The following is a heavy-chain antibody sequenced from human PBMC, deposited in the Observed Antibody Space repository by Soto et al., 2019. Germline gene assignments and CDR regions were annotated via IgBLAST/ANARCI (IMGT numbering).Heavy chain of an antibody. J-gene: IGHJ5*02. D-gene: IGHD2-15*01. V-gene: IGHV3-30*18. Sequence: QVQLVESGGGVVQPGRSLRLSCAASGFTFSSYGMHWVRQAPGKGLAWVAVISSDGSNKYYADSVKGRFTISRDNSKNTLYLQMNSLRAEETAVYYCAKDHAMVVVAATRFDPWGQGTLVTVSS. CDR2: ISSDGSNK. CDR3: AKDHAMVVVAATRFDP. CDR1: GFTFSSYG.